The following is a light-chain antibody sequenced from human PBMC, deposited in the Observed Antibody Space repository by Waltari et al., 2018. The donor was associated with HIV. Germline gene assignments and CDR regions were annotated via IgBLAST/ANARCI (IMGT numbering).Light chain of an antibody. CDR2: EVS. CDR1: SSALYNFKS. Sequence: QSALTQPASVSGSPGQSIPIPCTGPSSALYNFKSVSWYQHHPGKAPKVIIYEVSNRPSGVSYRFSGSKSGHTASLTISGLQAEDEADYFCMSYISSATPEFGGGTKLTVL. CDR3: MSYISSATPE. J-gene: IGLJ3*02. V-gene: IGLV2-14*01.